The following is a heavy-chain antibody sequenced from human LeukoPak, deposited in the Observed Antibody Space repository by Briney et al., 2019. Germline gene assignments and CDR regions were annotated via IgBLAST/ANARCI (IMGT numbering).Heavy chain of an antibody. J-gene: IGHJ5*02. D-gene: IGHD2-2*02. V-gene: IGHV4-34*01. CDR2: INHSGST. CDR1: GGSFSGYY. Sequence: RTSETLSLTCAAYGGSFSGYYWSWIRQPPGKGLEWIGEINHSGSTNYNPSLKSRVTISVVTSKNQFSLKLSSVTAADTAVYYCARGRKRCSSTSCYRRNWFDPWGQGTLVTVSS. CDR3: ARGRKRCSSTSCYRRNWFDP.